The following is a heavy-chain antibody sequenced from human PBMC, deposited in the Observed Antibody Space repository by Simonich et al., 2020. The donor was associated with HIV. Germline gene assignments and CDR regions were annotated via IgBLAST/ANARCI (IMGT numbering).Heavy chain of an antibody. Sequence: EVQLVESGGVVVQPGGSLRLSCAASGFTFDDYAMHWVRQAPGKGLEWVSLISWDGDNTYYADSVKGRLTISRDNSENSLYLQMNSLRAEDTALYYCAKGARGSSWYYFDYWGQGTLVTVSS. D-gene: IGHD6-13*01. CDR2: ISWDGDNT. CDR3: AKGARGSSWYYFDY. V-gene: IGHV3-43D*04. J-gene: IGHJ4*02. CDR1: GFTFDDYA.